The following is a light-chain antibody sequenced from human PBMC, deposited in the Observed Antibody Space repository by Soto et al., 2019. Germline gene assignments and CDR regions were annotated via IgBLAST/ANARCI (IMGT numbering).Light chain of an antibody. CDR3: QQYNDWPPIT. J-gene: IGKJ5*01. V-gene: IGKV3-15*01. CDR1: QSVSNN. Sequence: EIMMTQSPATLSVSPGESATLSCRASQSVSNNLAWYQHKPGQAPRLLIYYASTRATGIPARFSGSGSGTAFTLTISSLQSEDFALYYCQQYNDWPPITFGQGTRLEIK. CDR2: YAS.